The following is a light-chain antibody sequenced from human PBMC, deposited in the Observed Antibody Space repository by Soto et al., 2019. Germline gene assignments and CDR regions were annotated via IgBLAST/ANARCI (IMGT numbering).Light chain of an antibody. V-gene: IGKV1-39*01. CDR2: AAS. CDR3: QQYKSLYT. Sequence: DIQMTQSPSSLSASVGDRVTITCRASQSISSYLNWYQQKPGKAPKLLIYAASSLQSGVPSRFSGSGSGTDFTLTISSLDPDDFATYYCQQYKSLYTFGQGTKVDIK. CDR1: QSISSY. J-gene: IGKJ2*01.